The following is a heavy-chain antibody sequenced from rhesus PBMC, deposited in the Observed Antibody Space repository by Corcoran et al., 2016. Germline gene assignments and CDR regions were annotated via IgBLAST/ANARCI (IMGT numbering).Heavy chain of an antibody. J-gene: IGHJ6*01. CDR2: ISA. CDR3: ASGWNYGAPSFGLDS. CDR1: GDSIISGYA. D-gene: IGHD1-26*01. V-gene: IGHV4-127*01. Sequence: QVQLKESGPGLVKPSETLSLTCTVSGDSIISGYAWSWIRQPPGQGVEWIGYISAYYNPSPQSLVTISKDTSKNQFSLSLTSVTAAATAVYYCASGWNYGAPSFGLDSWGQGVVVTVSS.